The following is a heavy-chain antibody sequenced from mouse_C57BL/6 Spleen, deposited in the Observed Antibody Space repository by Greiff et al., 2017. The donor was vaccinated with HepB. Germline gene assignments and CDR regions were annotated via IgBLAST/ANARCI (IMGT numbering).Heavy chain of an antibody. CDR2: IYPGDGDT. J-gene: IGHJ2*01. CDR1: GYAFSSYW. D-gene: IGHD1-1*01. Sequence: QVQLQQSGAELVKPGASVKISCKASGYAFSSYWMNWVKQRPGKGLEWIGQIYPGDGDTNYNGKFKGKATLTADKSSSTAYMQLSSLTSADSAVYFGARGVYGSSGDYFDYWGQGTTLTVSS. V-gene: IGHV1-80*01. CDR3: ARGVYGSSGDYFDY.